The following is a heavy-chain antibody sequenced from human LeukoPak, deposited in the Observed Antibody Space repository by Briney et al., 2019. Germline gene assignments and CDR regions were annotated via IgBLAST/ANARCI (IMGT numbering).Heavy chain of an antibody. Sequence: GGSLRPSCAASGFTFSSYWMHWVRQAPGKGLVWVSRINTDGSSTSYADSVKGRFTISRDNAMNTLYLQMNSLRAADTAVYYCARGAYGDYHFDYWGQGTLVTVSS. J-gene: IGHJ4*02. CDR3: ARGAYGDYHFDY. CDR2: INTDGSST. CDR1: GFTFSSYW. V-gene: IGHV3-74*01. D-gene: IGHD4-17*01.